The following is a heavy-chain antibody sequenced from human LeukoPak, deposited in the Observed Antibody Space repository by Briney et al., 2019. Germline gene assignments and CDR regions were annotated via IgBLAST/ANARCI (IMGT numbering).Heavy chain of an antibody. CDR1: GGSLSSGGYY. CDR2: IYYSGRT. D-gene: IGHD1-26*01. J-gene: IGHJ4*02. Sequence: PSETLSLTCTVSGGSLSSGGYYWGWVRQHPGKGLEWLGYIYYSGRTYYNPSLKSRVTISVDTPKNQYSLKRSAVAAAYTSVYYCARELEGARVFGGQRTRVSVP. CDR3: ARELEGARVF. V-gene: IGHV4-31*03.